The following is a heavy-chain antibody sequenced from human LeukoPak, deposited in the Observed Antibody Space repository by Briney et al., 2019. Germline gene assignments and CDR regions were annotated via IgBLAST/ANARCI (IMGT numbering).Heavy chain of an antibody. CDR3: ARGGYSSSMSGRFGY. V-gene: IGHV3-7*01. D-gene: IGHD6-6*01. J-gene: IGHJ4*02. CDR2: IKQDGSEK. Sequence: GGSLRLSCAASGSTFSSYAMSWVRQAPGKGLEWVANIKQDGSEKYYVDSVKGRFTISRDNAKNSLYLQMNSLRAEDTAVYYCARGGYSSSMSGRFGYWGQGTLVTVSS. CDR1: GSTFSSYA.